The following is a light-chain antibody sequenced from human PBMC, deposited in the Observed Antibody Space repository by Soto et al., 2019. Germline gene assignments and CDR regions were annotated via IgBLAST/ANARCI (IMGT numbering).Light chain of an antibody. CDR3: QQYYKWPLT. V-gene: IGKV3-15*01. J-gene: IGKJ5*01. CDR1: QSVSST. Sequence: EIVMTQSPATLSVSPGERATLSCRASQSVSSTLAWYQHKPGQAPRLLIYGASTRATGVPVRLSGSGSGTEFTLTISSLQSEDFAVYYCQQYYKWPLTFGQGTRLEIK. CDR2: GAS.